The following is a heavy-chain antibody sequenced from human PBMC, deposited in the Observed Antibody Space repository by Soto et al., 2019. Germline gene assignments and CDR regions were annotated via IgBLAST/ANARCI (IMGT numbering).Heavy chain of an antibody. CDR3: ARPLYSYGPMDF. D-gene: IGHD5-18*01. Sequence: SETLSLTCTVSGGSVSSGSYYWSWIRQPPGKGLEWIGYIYYSGSTNYNPSLKSRVTISVDTSKNQFSLKLSSVTAADTAVYYCARPLYSYGPMDFWGKGTTVTVSS. CDR1: GGSVSSGSYY. V-gene: IGHV4-61*01. CDR2: IYYSGST. J-gene: IGHJ6*04.